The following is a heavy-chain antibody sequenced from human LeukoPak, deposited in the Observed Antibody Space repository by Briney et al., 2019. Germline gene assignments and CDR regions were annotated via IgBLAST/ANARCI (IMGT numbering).Heavy chain of an antibody. D-gene: IGHD6-19*01. V-gene: IGHV3-23*01. CDR3: AKDALRIAVAGLFDY. CDR1: GFTFSSYS. Sequence: PGGSLRLSCAASGFTFSSYSMNWVRQAPGKGLEWVSAISGSGGSTYYADSVKGRFTISRDNSKNTLYLQMNSLRAEDTAVYYCAKDALRIAVAGLFDYWGQGTLVTVSS. J-gene: IGHJ4*02. CDR2: ISGSGGST.